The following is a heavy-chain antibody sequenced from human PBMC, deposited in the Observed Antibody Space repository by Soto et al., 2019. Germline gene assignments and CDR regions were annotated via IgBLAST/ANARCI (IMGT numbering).Heavy chain of an antibody. CDR3: ARGVGSSPPRY. CDR1: GGSISVYY. CDR2: IYASGSP. D-gene: IGHD1-26*01. J-gene: IGHJ4*02. V-gene: IGHV4-59*01. Sequence: DTLSLTCSISGGSISVYYWSRIRQRPGQGLEWIGYIYASGSPYYNPSLRSRVTISADTSKNQISLKLTSPTAADTAVYYCARGVGSSPPRYWGRGTLVTVSS.